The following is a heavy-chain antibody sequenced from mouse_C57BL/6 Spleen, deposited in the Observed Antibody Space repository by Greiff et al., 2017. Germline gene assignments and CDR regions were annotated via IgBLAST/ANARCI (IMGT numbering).Heavy chain of an antibody. CDR3: ATGYSKGGPFAY. V-gene: IGHV1-80*01. Sequence: VKLLESGAELVKPGASVKISCKASGYAFSSYWMNWVKQRPGKGLEWIGQIYPGDGDTNYNGKFKGKATLTADKSSSTAYMQLSSLTSEDSAVYFCATGYSKGGPFAYWGQGTLVTVSA. D-gene: IGHD2-5*01. CDR2: IYPGDGDT. CDR1: GYAFSSYW. J-gene: IGHJ3*01.